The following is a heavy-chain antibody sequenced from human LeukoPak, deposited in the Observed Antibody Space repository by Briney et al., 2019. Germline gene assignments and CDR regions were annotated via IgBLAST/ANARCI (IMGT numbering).Heavy chain of an antibody. CDR1: GFTFSGYA. D-gene: IGHD3-16*01. V-gene: IGHV3-23*01. CDR3: AKVTGGDMITYGGLDY. Sequence: GGSLRLSCAASGFTFSGYAMSWVRQAPGKGLEWVSAIIGSGDTTYYTDSVKGRLTISRDNSKNTLYLQMNSLRAEDTAVYYCAKVTGGDMITYGGLDYWGQGTLVTVSS. CDR2: IIGSGDTT. J-gene: IGHJ4*02.